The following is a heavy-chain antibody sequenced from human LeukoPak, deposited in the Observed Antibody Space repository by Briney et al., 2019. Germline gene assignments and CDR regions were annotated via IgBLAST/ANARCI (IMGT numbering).Heavy chain of an antibody. CDR2: IYYSGST. J-gene: IGHJ4*02. Sequence: SETLSLTCTVSGGSISSGGSYWSWIRQHPGTGLEWIGYIYYSGSTYYNPSLKSRVTISVDTSKNQFSLKLSSVTAADTAVYYCARVRPDTYYDSSGYSPLFDYWGQGTLVTVSS. D-gene: IGHD3-22*01. CDR3: ARVRPDTYYDSSGYSPLFDY. CDR1: GGSISSGGSY. V-gene: IGHV4-31*03.